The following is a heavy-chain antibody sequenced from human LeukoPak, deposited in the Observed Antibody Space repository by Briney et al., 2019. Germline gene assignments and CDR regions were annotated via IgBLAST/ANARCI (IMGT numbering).Heavy chain of an antibody. V-gene: IGHV3-23*01. CDR3: AKVPHMIGYYFDY. Sequence: GGSLRLSCAASGFTFSSYAMSWVRQAPGKGLEWVSAISGSGGSTYYADSVKGRFTISRDSSKNTLYLQMNSLRAEDTAVYYCAKVPHMIGYYFDYWGQGTLVTVSS. J-gene: IGHJ4*02. CDR1: GFTFSSYA. CDR2: ISGSGGST. D-gene: IGHD3-22*01.